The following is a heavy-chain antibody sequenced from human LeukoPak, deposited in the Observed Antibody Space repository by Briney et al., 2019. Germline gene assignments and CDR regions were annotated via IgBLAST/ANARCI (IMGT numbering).Heavy chain of an antibody. D-gene: IGHD3-10*01. CDR3: ARDAYYGPENWFDP. CDR2: IKQDGSEK. V-gene: IGHV3-7*03. Sequence: GGSLRLSCAASGFTFSSYWMSWVRQAPGKGLEWVANIKQDGSEKYYVDSVKGRFTISRDNAKNSLYLQMNSLRAEDTAVYYCARDAYYGPENWFDPWCREPWSPSPQ. CDR1: GFTFSSYW. J-gene: IGHJ5*02.